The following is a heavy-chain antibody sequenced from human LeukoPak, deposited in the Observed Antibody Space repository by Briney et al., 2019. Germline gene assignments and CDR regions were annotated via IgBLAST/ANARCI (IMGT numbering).Heavy chain of an antibody. J-gene: IGHJ4*02. CDR1: GGSISSGDYY. Sequence: SQTLSLTCTVSGGSISSGDYYWSWIRQPPGKGLEWIGYIYYSGSTYYNPSLKSRVTISVDTSKNQFSLKLSSVTAADTAVYYCASHIVGATGGFDYWGQGTLVSVSS. CDR3: ASHIVGATGGFDY. D-gene: IGHD1-26*01. V-gene: IGHV4-30-4*01. CDR2: IYYSGST.